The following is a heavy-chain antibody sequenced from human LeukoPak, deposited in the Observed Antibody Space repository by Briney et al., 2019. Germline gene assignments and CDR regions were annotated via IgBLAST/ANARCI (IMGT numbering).Heavy chain of an antibody. J-gene: IGHJ5*02. CDR3: ARDQPNCSSTSCYLNWFDP. Sequence: ASVKVSCKASGYTFTGYYMHWVRQAPGQGLEWMGWINPNSGGTNYAQKFQGRVTMTRDTSISTAYMGLSRLRSDDTAVYYCARDQPNCSSTSCYLNWFDPWGQGTLVTVSS. CDR2: INPNSGGT. V-gene: IGHV1-2*02. CDR1: GYTFTGYY. D-gene: IGHD2-2*01.